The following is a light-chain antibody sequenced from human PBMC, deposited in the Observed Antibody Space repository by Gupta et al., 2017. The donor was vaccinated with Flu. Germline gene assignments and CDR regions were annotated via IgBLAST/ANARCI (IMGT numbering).Light chain of an antibody. J-gene: IGKJ2*01. CDR1: QAIDNH. V-gene: IGKV1-39*01. CDR3: QQCYGAPYT. CDR2: DAS. Sequence: DIHVTQSPSSLSAPLGDIVTITCRASQAIDNHLNWYQQKAGKAPKLLVYDASSVQIGIPPRFSGSRSVTNFTLTISDLQPEDFAFYYCQQCYGAPYTCGRGTKLEI.